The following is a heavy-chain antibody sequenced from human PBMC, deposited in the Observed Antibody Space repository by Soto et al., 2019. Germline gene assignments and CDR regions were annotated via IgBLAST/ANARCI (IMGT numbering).Heavy chain of an antibody. V-gene: IGHV1-2*02. Sequence: SMNIACKASGYTFTGYYMHWVRQPPGQGLEWMGWINPNSGGTNYAQKFQGRVTMTRDTSISTAYKELSRLRSDDTAVYYWQIERSGSYSDAIDILCQGTSVTV. J-gene: IGHJ3*02. CDR3: QIERSGSYSDAIDI. CDR2: INPNSGGT. D-gene: IGHD1-26*01. CDR1: GYTFTGYY.